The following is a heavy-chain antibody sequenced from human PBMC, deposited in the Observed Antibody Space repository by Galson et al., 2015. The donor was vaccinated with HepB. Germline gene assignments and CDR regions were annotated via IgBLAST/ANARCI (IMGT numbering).Heavy chain of an antibody. J-gene: IGHJ3*02. CDR2: IYYSGST. CDR3: AREATVTTPDAFDI. CDR1: GGSISSGGYY. D-gene: IGHD4-17*01. V-gene: IGHV4-31*02. Sequence: VSGGSISSGGYYWSWIRQHPGKGLEWIGYIYYSGSTYYNPSLKSRVTISVDTSKNQFSLKLSSVTAADTAVYYCAREATVTTPDAFDIWGQGTMVTISS.